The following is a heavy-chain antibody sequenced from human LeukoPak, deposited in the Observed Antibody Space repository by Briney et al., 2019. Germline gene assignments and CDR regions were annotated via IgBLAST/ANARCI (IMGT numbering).Heavy chain of an antibody. J-gene: IGHJ4*02. D-gene: IGHD2-2*01. Sequence: PSGTLSLTCAVSGGSISGTNWWTWVRQPPGKGLEWIGEMHHSGSINYNPSLKSRVTISIDKSKNQFSLKLNSVTVADTAVYYCARTYCSSTSCFYFDSWGQGTLVTVSS. CDR1: GGSISGTNW. CDR3: ARTYCSSTSCFYFDS. V-gene: IGHV4-4*02. CDR2: MHHSGSI.